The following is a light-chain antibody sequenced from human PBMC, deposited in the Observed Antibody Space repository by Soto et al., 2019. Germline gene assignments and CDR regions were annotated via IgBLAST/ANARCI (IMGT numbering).Light chain of an antibody. CDR3: QQRHMWPIT. J-gene: IGKJ5*01. V-gene: IGKV3D-20*02. CDR2: GVS. Sequence: EIVLTQSPGTLSLSPGERATLSCRSSQSVIGRQLAWYQHKPGQAPRLLIYGVSTRATGIPDRFTGSGSGTDFTLTISSLEPEDSAVYYCQQRHMWPITFGQGTRLEI. CDR1: QSVIGRQ.